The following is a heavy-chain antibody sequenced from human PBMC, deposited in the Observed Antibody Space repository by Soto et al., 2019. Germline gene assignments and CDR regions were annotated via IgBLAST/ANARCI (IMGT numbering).Heavy chain of an antibody. CDR3: ASGSSDYYDSSGSTQY. V-gene: IGHV1-18*01. J-gene: IGHJ4*02. CDR1: GYTFTNYG. D-gene: IGHD3-22*01. Sequence: ASVKVSCKASGYTFTNYGITWVRQAPGQGLEWMGWISAINGNTNYTQRFQGRVTITADESTSTAYMELSSLRSEDTAVYYCASGSSDYYDSSGSTQYWGQGTLVTVSS. CDR2: ISAINGNT.